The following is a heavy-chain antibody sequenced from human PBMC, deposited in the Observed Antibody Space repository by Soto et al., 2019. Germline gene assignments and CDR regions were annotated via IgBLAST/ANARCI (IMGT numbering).Heavy chain of an antibody. CDR3: ARSRGGYFDY. Sequence: SETLSLTCTVSGGSLSPNYWSWIRQPPGKGLEWIGYIYYSGNTNYNPSLKSRVTISVDTSKNQFSLKLSSVTAADTAVYYCARSRGGYFDYWGQGTLVT. J-gene: IGHJ4*02. D-gene: IGHD3-16*01. CDR2: IYYSGNT. CDR1: GGSLSPNY. V-gene: IGHV4-59*01.